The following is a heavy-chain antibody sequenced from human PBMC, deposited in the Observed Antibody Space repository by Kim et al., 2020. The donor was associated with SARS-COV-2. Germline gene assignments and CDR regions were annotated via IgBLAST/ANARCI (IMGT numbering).Heavy chain of an antibody. CDR2: INHSGST. CDR1: GGSFSGYY. CDR3: ARGPKIGYYDSSGYSHYFDY. V-gene: IGHV4-34*01. Sequence: SETLSLTCAVYGGSFSGYYWSWIRQPPGKGLEWIGEINHSGSTNYNPSLKSRVTISVDTSKNQFSLKLSSVTAADTAVYYCARGPKIGYYDSSGYSHYFDYWGQGTLVTVSS. J-gene: IGHJ4*02. D-gene: IGHD3-22*01.